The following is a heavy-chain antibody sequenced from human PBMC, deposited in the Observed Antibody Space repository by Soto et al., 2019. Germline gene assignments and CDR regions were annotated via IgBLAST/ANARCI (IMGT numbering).Heavy chain of an antibody. CDR2: IIPIFGTA. CDR1: GGTFSSYA. Sequence: SVKVSCKASGGTFSSYAISWVRQAPGQGLEWMGGIIPIFGTANYAQKFQGRVTITADKSTSTAYMELSSLRSEDTAVYYCARADTYYDILTGYPRYYYYYGMDVWGQGTTLTVSS. J-gene: IGHJ6*02. D-gene: IGHD3-9*01. CDR3: ARADTYYDILTGYPRYYYYYGMDV. V-gene: IGHV1-69*06.